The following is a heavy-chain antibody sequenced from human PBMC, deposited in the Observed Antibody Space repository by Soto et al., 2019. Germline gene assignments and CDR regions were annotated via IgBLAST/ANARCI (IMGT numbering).Heavy chain of an antibody. CDR1: GYTLTELS. CDR2: FDPEDGET. V-gene: IGHV1-24*01. J-gene: IGHJ4*02. D-gene: IGHD1-7*01. Sequence: ASVKVSCKVSGYTLTELSMHWVRQAPGKGLEWMGGFDPEDGETIYAQKFQGRVTMTEDTSTDTASLKLSSVTAADTALYYCAREVSWGNYHFDYWGQGTLVTVSS. CDR3: AREVSWGNYHFDY.